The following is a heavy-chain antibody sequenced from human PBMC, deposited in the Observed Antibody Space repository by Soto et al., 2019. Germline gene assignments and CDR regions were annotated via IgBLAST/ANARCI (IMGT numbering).Heavy chain of an antibody. CDR2: IYHSGST. CDR1: GYSISSGYY. V-gene: IGHV4-38-2*02. CDR3: ARDSGSSWYWVSWFDP. D-gene: IGHD6-13*01. J-gene: IGHJ5*02. Sequence: PSETLSLTCAVSGYSISSGYYWGWIRQPPGKGLEWIGSIYHSGSTYYNPSLKSRVTISVDTSKNQFSLKLSSVTAADTAVYYCARDSGSSWYWVSWFDPWGQGTLVTVSS.